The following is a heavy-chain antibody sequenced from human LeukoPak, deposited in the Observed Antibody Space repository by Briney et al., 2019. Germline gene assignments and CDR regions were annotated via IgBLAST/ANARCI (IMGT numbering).Heavy chain of an antibody. V-gene: IGHV4-39*07. CDR1: GGSISSSSYF. Sequence: SETLSLTCTVSGGSISSSSYFWGWIRQPPGKGREWIGTIYYTGSTYYNPSLKSRVTISVDTSKKQFSLNLSSVTAADTAVYYCARDGTSAGAGDAFDIWGQGTMVTVSS. J-gene: IGHJ3*02. D-gene: IGHD6-13*01. CDR3: ARDGTSAGAGDAFDI. CDR2: IYYTGST.